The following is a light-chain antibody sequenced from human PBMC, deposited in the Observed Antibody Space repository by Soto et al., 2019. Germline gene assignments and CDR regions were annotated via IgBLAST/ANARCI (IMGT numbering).Light chain of an antibody. CDR2: DVS. Sequence: QSVLTQPASVSGSPGQSSTISCTGTSSDVGGSNFLSWYQQHPGKAPQLLIYDVSHRPSGVSNRFSGSTSGNTTSLTISGLQAEDYADYYCRSFTRDSNEVFGGGTEL. CDR1: SSDVGGSNF. V-gene: IGLV2-14*01. J-gene: IGLJ3*02. CDR3: RSFTRDSNEV.